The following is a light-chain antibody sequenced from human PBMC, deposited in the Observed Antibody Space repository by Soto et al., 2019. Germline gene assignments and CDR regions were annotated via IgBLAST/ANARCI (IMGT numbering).Light chain of an antibody. Sequence: IVMTQSPATLSVSPGERATLSCRASQSISAKLAWYQQKPGQAPRLLIYGASTRATGIPVRFSGSGSGTEFTLTITSLQFEDFEVYYCQEYNDWRPITFGGGTKVDIK. CDR3: QEYNDWRPIT. J-gene: IGKJ4*01. CDR2: GAS. V-gene: IGKV3-15*01. CDR1: QSISAK.